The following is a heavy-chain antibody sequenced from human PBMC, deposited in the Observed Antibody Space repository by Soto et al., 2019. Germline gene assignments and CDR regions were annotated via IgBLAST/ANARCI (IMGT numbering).Heavy chain of an antibody. D-gene: IGHD3-22*01. CDR2: IWYDGSNK. V-gene: IGHV3-33*01. Sequence: PGGSLRLSCAASGFTFSSYGMHWVRQAPGKVLEWVAVIWYDGSNKYYADSLKGRFTISRDNSKNTLYLQMNSLRAEDTAVYYCSRDRIRYYYDSSGYYLEYWGQATLLTAYS. J-gene: IGHJ4*02. CDR3: SRDRIRYYYDSSGYYLEY. CDR1: GFTFSSYG.